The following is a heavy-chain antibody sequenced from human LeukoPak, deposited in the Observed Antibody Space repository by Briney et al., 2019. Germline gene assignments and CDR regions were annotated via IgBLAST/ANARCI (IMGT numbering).Heavy chain of an antibody. J-gene: IGHJ4*02. V-gene: IGHV3-23*01. D-gene: IGHD6-13*01. CDR1: GFTFTTYA. CDR2: ISGSGGST. CDR3: AKDWPYSSSWSLGY. Sequence: GGSLRLSCAASGFTFTTYAMAWVRQAPGRGLEWVSAISGSGGSTYYADSVKGRFTISRDNPKNTLYLQMNSLRAEDTAVYYCAKDWPYSSSWSLGYWGQGTLVTVSS.